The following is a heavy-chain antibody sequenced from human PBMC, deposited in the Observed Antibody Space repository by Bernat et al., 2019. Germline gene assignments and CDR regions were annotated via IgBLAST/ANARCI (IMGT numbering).Heavy chain of an antibody. V-gene: IGHV1-18*04. CDR3: ARVGYYGSGSYPAYYFDY. CDR2: ISAYNGNT. D-gene: IGHD3-10*01. CDR1: GYTFTSYG. Sequence: QVQVVQSGAEVNKPGASVKVSCKASGYTFTSYGISWVRQAPGQGLEWMGWISAYNGNTNYAQKLQGRVTMTTDTSTSTAYMELRSLRSDDTAVYYCARVGYYGSGSYPAYYFDYWGQGTLVTVSS. J-gene: IGHJ4*02.